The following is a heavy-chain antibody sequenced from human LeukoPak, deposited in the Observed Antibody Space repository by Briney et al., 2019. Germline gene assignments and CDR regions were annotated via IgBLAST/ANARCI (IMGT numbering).Heavy chain of an antibody. V-gene: IGHV3-23*01. CDR1: GFSFSSYA. CDR3: ANRKAYFFDY. J-gene: IGHJ4*02. Sequence: GGSLRLSCAASGFSFSSYAMSWVRQAPGKGLEWVSIVTGSGDITYYADSVKGRFIISRDNSKNTLYLQMNSLRAEDTAVYYCANRKAYFFDYWGQGTLVTVSS. CDR2: VTGSGDIT.